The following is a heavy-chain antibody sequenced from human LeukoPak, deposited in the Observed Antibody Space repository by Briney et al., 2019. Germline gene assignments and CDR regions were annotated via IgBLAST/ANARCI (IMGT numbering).Heavy chain of an antibody. V-gene: IGHV1-69*04. CDR2: IIPILGIA. CDR1: GGTFSSYA. D-gene: IGHD1-26*01. J-gene: IGHJ4*02. CDR3: ARGEAEVGANDY. Sequence: SVKVSCKASGGTFSSYAISWVRQAPGQGLEWMGRIIPILGIANYAQKFQGRVTITADKSTSTAYMELSSLRSEDTAVYYCARGEAEVGANDYWGQGTLVTVS.